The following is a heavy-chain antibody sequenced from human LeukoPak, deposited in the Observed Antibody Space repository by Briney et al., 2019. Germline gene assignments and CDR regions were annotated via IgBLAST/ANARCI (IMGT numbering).Heavy chain of an antibody. J-gene: IGHJ6*02. D-gene: IGHD2-2*01. Sequence: PGGSLRLSCAASGFTFSSYAMHWVRQAPGKGLEWVAVISYDGSNKYYTDSVKGRFTISRDNSKNTLYLQMNSLRAEDTAVYYCAREYHPYYYYGMDVWGQGTTVTVSS. CDR2: ISYDGSNK. CDR3: AREYHPYYYYGMDV. CDR1: GFTFSSYA. V-gene: IGHV3-30*04.